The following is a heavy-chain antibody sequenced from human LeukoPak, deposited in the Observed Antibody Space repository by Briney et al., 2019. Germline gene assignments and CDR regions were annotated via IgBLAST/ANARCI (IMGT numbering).Heavy chain of an antibody. D-gene: IGHD2-15*01. CDR3: ARDGGYCSGGSCSYYFDY. V-gene: IGHV3-30-3*01. CDR1: GFTFSSYA. Sequence: GGSLRLSCAASGFTFSSYAMHWVRQAPGKGLEWVAVISYDGSNKYYADSVKGRFTIPRDNSKNTLYLQMNSLRAEDTAVYYCARDGGYCSGGSCSYYFDYWGQGTLVTVSS. CDR2: ISYDGSNK. J-gene: IGHJ4*02.